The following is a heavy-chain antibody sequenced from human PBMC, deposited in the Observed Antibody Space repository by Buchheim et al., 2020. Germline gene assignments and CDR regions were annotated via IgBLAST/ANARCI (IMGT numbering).Heavy chain of an antibody. Sequence: EVQLVESGGGLVQPGGSLRLSCAASGFTFSSYWMSWVRQAPGKGLEWVANINEDGSDKYFVDSVKGRFTISRDNAKNSLYLLMKSLRAEDTAVYYCAKAYSTGWFHAFDIWGQGT. CDR1: GFTFSSYW. CDR2: INEDGSDK. CDR3: AKAYSTGWFHAFDI. V-gene: IGHV3-7*01. J-gene: IGHJ3*02. D-gene: IGHD2-8*02.